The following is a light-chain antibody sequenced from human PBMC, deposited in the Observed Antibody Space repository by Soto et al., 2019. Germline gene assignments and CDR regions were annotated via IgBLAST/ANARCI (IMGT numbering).Light chain of an antibody. CDR1: SSDVGGYDY. CDR3: SSYSISTAYL. CDR2: EVS. J-gene: IGLJ1*01. V-gene: IGLV2-14*01. Sequence: QYALARPASVSGSPGQSITISCTGTSSDVGGYDYVSWYQLHPGKAPKLTVFEVSNRPSGVSYRFSGSKSGNTASLTISGLQAEDEADYFCSSYSISTAYLFGTGTKVTVL.